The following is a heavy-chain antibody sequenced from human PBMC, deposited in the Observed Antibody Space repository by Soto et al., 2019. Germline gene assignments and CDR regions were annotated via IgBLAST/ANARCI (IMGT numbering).Heavy chain of an antibody. D-gene: IGHD5-18*01. CDR1: GFTFSSYG. V-gene: IGHV3-30*03. J-gene: IGHJ4*02. Sequence: GGSLRLSCAASGFTFSSYGMHWVRQAPGKGLEWVAVISYDGSNKYYADSVKGRFTISRDNSKNTLYLQMNSLRAEDTAVYYCAAGGYSYGSPFDYWGQGTLVTVSS. CDR3: AAGGYSYGSPFDY. CDR2: ISYDGSNK.